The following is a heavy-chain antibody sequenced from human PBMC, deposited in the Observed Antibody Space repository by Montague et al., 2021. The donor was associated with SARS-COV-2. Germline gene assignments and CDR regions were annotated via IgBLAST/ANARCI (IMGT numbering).Heavy chain of an antibody. CDR3: ARTSASSDY. D-gene: IGHD1-26*01. CDR2: TYYRSKWYN. J-gene: IGHJ4*02. CDR1: GDSVSRNRAA. Sequence: CAISGDSVSRNRAARNWIRQSPSRGLEWLGRTYYRSKWYNDYAVSVKSRITINPDTSKNQISLQLNSVTPEDTAVYYCARTSASSDYWGQGTLVTVSS. V-gene: IGHV6-1*01.